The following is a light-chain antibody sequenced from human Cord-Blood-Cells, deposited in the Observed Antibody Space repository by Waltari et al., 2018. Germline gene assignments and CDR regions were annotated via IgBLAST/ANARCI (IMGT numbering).Light chain of an antibody. CDR2: DVS. CDR1: SSDVGGYNY. V-gene: IGLV2-14*01. CDR3: SSYTSSSTLV. J-gene: IGLJ2*01. Sequence: QSALTQPASVSGSPGQSITISCTRTSSDVGGYNYVSCYQQHPGKAPNLIIYDVSTRPSGVSNRFSGSKSGNTASLTISGLQAEDEADYYCSSYTSSSTLVFGGGTKLTVL.